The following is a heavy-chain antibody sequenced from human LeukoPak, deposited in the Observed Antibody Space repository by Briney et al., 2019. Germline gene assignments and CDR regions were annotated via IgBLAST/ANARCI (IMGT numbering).Heavy chain of an antibody. D-gene: IGHD5-18*01. J-gene: IGHJ4*02. CDR1: GGSFSGYY. V-gene: IGHV4-34*01. Sequence: SSETPSLTCAVYGGSFSGYYWSWIRQPPGKGLEWIGEINHSGSTNYNPSLKSRVTISVDTSKNQFSLKLSSVTAADTAVYYCARGVAGYGNNYWGQGTLVTVSS. CDR2: INHSGST. CDR3: ARGVAGYGNNY.